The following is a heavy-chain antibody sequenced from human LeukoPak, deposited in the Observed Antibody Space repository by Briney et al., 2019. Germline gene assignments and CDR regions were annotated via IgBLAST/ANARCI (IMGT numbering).Heavy chain of an antibody. D-gene: IGHD3-10*01. CDR1: GGSISSYY. J-gene: IGHJ4*02. CDR2: IYYSGST. CDR3: ARVIFRGVTDY. Sequence: PSETLSLTCTVSGGSISSYYWSWIRQPPGKGLEWIGYIYYSGSTNYNPSLKSRVTISVDTSKNQFSLKLSSVTAADTAVYYCARVIFRGVTDYWGQGTLVTASS. V-gene: IGHV4-59*01.